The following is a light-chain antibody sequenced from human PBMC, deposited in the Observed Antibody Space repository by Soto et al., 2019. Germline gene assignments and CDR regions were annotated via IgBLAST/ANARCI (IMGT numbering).Light chain of an antibody. CDR1: QSVLYSSNNKNY. V-gene: IGKV4-1*01. CDR2: WTS. CDR3: QQYYGTPLT. J-gene: IGKJ2*01. Sequence: DIVMTQSPDSLAVSLGERATINCKSSQSVLYSSNNKNYLAWYQQKPGQPPKLPIYWTSTRESGVPDGFSGSGSGTDFTLTISSLQAEDVAVYYCQQYYGTPLTFGQGTKLEIK.